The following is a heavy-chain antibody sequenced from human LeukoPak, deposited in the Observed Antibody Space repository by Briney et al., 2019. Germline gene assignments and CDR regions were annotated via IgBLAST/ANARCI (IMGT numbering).Heavy chain of an antibody. J-gene: IGHJ3*01. CDR2: IYYIGNT. V-gene: IGHV4-39*01. Sequence: TSETLSLTCTVSGGSISSSNYCWGRIRQPPGKGLEWIGTIYYIGNTYYNPSVKSRLTISVDTSENQFSLKLGSVTAADTAVYFCTASAGTKNDAFDVWGQGTMVTVSS. D-gene: IGHD6-13*01. CDR1: GGSISSSNYC. CDR3: TASAGTKNDAFDV.